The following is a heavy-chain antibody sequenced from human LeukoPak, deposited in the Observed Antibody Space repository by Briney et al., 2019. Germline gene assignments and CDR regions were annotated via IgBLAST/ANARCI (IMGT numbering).Heavy chain of an antibody. V-gene: IGHV4-34*01. D-gene: IGHD2-2*01. CDR2: INHSGST. CDR1: GGSFSGYY. J-gene: IGHJ5*02. Sequence: SETLSLTCAVYGGSFSGYYWSWIRQPPGKGLEWIGEINHSGSTNYNPSLKSRVTISVDTSKNQFSLKLSSVTAADTAVYYCARARWIVVVPAARKTGGCWFDPWGQGTLVTVSS. CDR3: ARARWIVVVPAARKTGGCWFDP.